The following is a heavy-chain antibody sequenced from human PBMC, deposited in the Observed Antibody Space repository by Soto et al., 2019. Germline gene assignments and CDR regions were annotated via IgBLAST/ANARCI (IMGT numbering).Heavy chain of an antibody. D-gene: IGHD5-18*01. CDR1: GFTFSSYA. Sequence: ESGGGVVQPGRSLRLSCAASGFTFSSYAMHWVRQAPGKGLEWVAVISYDGSNKYYADSVKGRFTISRDNSKNTLYLQMNSLRAEDTAVYYCARDRGYSYGYWFDPWGQGTLVTVSS. V-gene: IGHV3-30-3*01. CDR2: ISYDGSNK. CDR3: ARDRGYSYGYWFDP. J-gene: IGHJ5*02.